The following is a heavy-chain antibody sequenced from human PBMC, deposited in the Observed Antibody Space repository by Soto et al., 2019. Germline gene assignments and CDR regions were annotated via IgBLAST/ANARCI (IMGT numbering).Heavy chain of an antibody. CDR3: ARDGGGYCSSCPAPNAFDI. D-gene: IGHD2-2*01. CDR1: GGSISSGGYY. Sequence: TLSLTCTVSGGSISSGGYYWSWIRQHPGKGLEWIGYIYYSGSTYYNPSLKSRVTISVDTSKNQFSLKLSSVTAADTAVYYCARDGGGYCSSCPAPNAFDIWGQGTMVTVSS. CDR2: IYYSGST. V-gene: IGHV4-31*03. J-gene: IGHJ3*02.